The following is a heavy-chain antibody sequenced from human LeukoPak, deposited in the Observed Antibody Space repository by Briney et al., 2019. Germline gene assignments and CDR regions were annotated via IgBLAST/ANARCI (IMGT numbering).Heavy chain of an antibody. CDR3: ARDPPNDYGDYFSDY. V-gene: IGHV4-38-2*02. CDR1: GYSISSGYY. Sequence: SETLSLTCTVSGYSISSGYYWGWIRQPPGKGREWIGSIYHSGSTYYNPSLKSRVTISVDTSKNQFSLKLSSVTAADTAVYYCARDPPNDYGDYFSDYWGQGTLVTVFS. CDR2: IYHSGST. J-gene: IGHJ4*02. D-gene: IGHD4-17*01.